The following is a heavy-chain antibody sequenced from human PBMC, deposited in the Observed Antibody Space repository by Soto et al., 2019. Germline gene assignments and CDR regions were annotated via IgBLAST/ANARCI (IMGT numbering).Heavy chain of an antibody. Sequence: SETLSLTCTVSGGSISSYYWSWIRQPPGKGLEWIGYFFYSGSTNYNPSLKSRVTISVDTSKNQFSLKLNSVTAADTAVYYCARGDYPSNDYWGQGNLVTVSS. J-gene: IGHJ4*02. CDR2: FFYSGST. CDR1: GGSISSYY. CDR3: ARGDYPSNDY. D-gene: IGHD4-17*01. V-gene: IGHV4-59*01.